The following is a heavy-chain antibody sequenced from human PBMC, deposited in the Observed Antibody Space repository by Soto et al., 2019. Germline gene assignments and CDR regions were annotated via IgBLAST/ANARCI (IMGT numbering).Heavy chain of an antibody. V-gene: IGHV1-69*17. D-gene: IGHD7-27*01. CDR2: IIPIIRVT. J-gene: IGHJ4*02. Sequence: QVQLVQSGAEVKRPGSSVKVSCESSGDTFNSYLISWVRQAPGQGLEWMGGIIPIIRVTHYAQRFQGRGTISALSATCTAYMELTNLGFEDSALYYCARESLGAKGADHWGQGTLVTVSS. CDR3: ARESLGAKGADH. CDR1: GDTFNSYL.